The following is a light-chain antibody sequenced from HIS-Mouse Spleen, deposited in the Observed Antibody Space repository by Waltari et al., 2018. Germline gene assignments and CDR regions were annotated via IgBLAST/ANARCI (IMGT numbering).Light chain of an antibody. CDR1: ALPKTY. CDR3: YSTDSSGNHRV. Sequence: SYELTQPPSVSVSPGHTARITCSADALPKTYAYWYQQKSGKAPVLVIYEDSKRPSGIPERFSGSSSGTMATLTISGAQVEDEADYYCYSTDSSGNHRVFGGGTKLTVL. CDR2: EDS. J-gene: IGLJ2*01. V-gene: IGLV3-10*01.